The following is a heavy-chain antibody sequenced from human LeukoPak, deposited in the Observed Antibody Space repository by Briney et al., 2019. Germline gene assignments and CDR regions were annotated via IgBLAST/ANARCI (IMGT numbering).Heavy chain of an antibody. CDR2: IKQDGSEK. D-gene: IGHD1-26*01. J-gene: IGHJ5*02. Sequence: GGSLRLFCAASGFTFSSYWMSWVRQAPGKGLEWVANIKQDGSEKYYVDSVKGRFTISRDNAKNSLYLQMSSLRAEDTAVYYCARAHSGSYFNWFDPWGQGTLVTVSS. CDR1: GFTFSSYW. CDR3: ARAHSGSYFNWFDP. V-gene: IGHV3-7*01.